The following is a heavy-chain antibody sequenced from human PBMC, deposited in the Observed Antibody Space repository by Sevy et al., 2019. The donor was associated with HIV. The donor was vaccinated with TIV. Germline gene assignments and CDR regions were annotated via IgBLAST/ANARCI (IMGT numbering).Heavy chain of an antibody. CDR2: INPNSGGT. Sequence: ASVKVSCKASGYTFTGYYMHWVRQAPGQGLEWMGWINPNSGGTNYAQKFQGRVTMTRDTSISTAYMELSRLRSDDTAVYYCARGFYYYDSSGYYRPWGQGTLVTVSS. D-gene: IGHD3-22*01. CDR3: ARGFYYYDSSGYYRP. J-gene: IGHJ5*02. V-gene: IGHV1-2*02. CDR1: GYTFTGYY.